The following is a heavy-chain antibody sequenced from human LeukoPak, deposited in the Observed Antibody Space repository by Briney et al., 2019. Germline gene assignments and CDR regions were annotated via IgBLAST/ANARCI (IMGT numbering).Heavy chain of an antibody. D-gene: IGHD3-10*01. V-gene: IGHV4-4*02. CDR2: IYLRGNT. CDR1: GGSISSSNW. Sequence: PSGTLSLTCAISGGSISSSNWWTWVRQPPGKGLEWVGEIYLRGNTNYNPSLESRVTISVDTSKNQFSLKLSSVTAADTAVYYCARGGFGFYYFDYWGQGTLVTVSS. J-gene: IGHJ4*02. CDR3: ARGGFGFYYFDY.